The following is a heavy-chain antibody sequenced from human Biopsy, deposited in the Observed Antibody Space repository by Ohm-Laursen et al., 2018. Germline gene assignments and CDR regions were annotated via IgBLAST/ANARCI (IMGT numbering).Heavy chain of an antibody. CDR3: ATKLTGYFHH. Sequence: SVKVSCKAPGGTFSNYGVNWVRQAPGQGLEWLGGNIPILGTGNYAQKFQDRVTVAADTSTSTATMELRSLRSDDTAVYYCATKLTGYFHHWGQGSLVTVSS. J-gene: IGHJ1*01. V-gene: IGHV1-69*06. CDR2: NIPILGTG. D-gene: IGHD3-9*01. CDR1: GGTFSNYG.